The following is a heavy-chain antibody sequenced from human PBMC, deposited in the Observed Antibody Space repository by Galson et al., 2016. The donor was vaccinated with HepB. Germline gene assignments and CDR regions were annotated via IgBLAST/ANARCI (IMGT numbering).Heavy chain of an antibody. J-gene: IGHJ4*02. CDR2: ISHDGSHA. CDR1: GFTFDGCV. CDR3: ARELEKWVSTYGAFDS. V-gene: IGHV3-30*03. Sequence: SLRLSCAASGFTFDGCVMHWVRQAPGKGLEWVSGISHDGSHASHADSVKGRFTISRDNAKQTLFLQMNSLRAEDTAVYYCARELEKWVSTYGAFDSWGQGTLVTVSS. D-gene: IGHD1-26*01.